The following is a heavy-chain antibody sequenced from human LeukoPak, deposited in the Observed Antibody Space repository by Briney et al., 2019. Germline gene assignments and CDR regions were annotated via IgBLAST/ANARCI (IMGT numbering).Heavy chain of an antibody. CDR3: AKGEGSGWNPFDY. V-gene: IGHV3-9*01. D-gene: IGHD6-19*01. J-gene: IGHJ4*02. CDR1: GFTFDDYA. Sequence: GGSLRLSCAASGFTFDDYAMHWVRQAPGKGLECGSGISWNSGSIGYAASVKGRFTISRDNAKNSLYLQMNSLSAEDTALYYCAKGEGSGWNPFDYWGQGTLVTVSS. CDR2: ISWNSGSI.